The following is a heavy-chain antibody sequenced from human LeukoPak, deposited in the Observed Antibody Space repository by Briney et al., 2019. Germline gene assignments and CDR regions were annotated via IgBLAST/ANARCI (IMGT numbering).Heavy chain of an antibody. CDR1: GYTFTSYG. Sequence: ASVKVSCKASGYTFTSYGISWVRQAPGQGLEWMGWISAYNGNTNYAQKLQGRVTMTTDTSTSTAYMELRSLRSDDTAVYYCARENYDFWSDYGMDVWGQGTTVTVSS. D-gene: IGHD3-3*01. J-gene: IGHJ6*02. CDR3: ARENYDFWSDYGMDV. V-gene: IGHV1-18*01. CDR2: ISAYNGNT.